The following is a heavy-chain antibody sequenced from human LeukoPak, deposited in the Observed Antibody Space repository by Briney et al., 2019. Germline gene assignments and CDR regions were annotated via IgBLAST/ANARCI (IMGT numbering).Heavy chain of an antibody. V-gene: IGHV3-9*01. CDR3: ARDRGGITGTFGY. Sequence: GGSLRLSCAASGFTLDDYAMHWVRRAPGKGLEWVSGISWNSGSIGYADSVKGRFTISRDNAKNSLYLRMNSLRAEDTALYYCARDRGGITGTFGYWGQGTLVTVSS. CDR1: GFTLDDYA. J-gene: IGHJ4*02. CDR2: ISWNSGSI. D-gene: IGHD1-20*01.